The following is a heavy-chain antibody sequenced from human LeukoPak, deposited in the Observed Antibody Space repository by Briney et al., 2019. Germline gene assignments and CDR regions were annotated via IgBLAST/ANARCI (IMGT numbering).Heavy chain of an antibody. V-gene: IGHV3-23*01. D-gene: IGHD3-3*01. CDR2: ISGSGGST. CDR3: AKDREVTYYDFWSGYYVFDY. CDR1: GFTFSSYA. Sequence: GGSLRLSCAASGFTFSSYAVSWVRQAPGKGLEWVSAISGSGGSTYYADSVKGRFTISRDNSKNTLYLQMNSLRAEDTAVYYCAKDREVTYYDFWSGYYVFDYWGQGTLVTVSS. J-gene: IGHJ4*02.